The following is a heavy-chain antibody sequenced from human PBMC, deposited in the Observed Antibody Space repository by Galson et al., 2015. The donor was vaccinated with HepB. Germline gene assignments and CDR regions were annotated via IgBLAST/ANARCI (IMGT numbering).Heavy chain of an antibody. V-gene: IGHV3-15*01. CDR3: ATDGANTGGAFHI. CDR1: GFTFSTAY. Sequence: SLRLSCAASGFTFSTAYMSWFRQAPGKGLEWVGRIKSKKDGETIDYAATVKGRITISGDDSKNTLFLQMNRLQTDDTAVYYCATDGANTGGAFHIWYQGTRV. D-gene: IGHD1-26*01. J-gene: IGHJ3*02. CDR2: IKSKKDGETI.